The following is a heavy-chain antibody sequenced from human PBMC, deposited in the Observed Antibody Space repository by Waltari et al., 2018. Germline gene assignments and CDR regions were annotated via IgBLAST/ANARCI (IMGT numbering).Heavy chain of an antibody. D-gene: IGHD6-6*01. CDR3: ARVRGEYSSSSLPFDY. CDR1: GYSFTGYF. CDR2: INPNSGGT. J-gene: IGHJ4*02. Sequence: QVQLVQSGAEVKKPGASVKVSCKASGYSFTGYFMHWVRQAPGQGLEWMGRINPNSGGTNCAQKVQGRVTLTRDTSISTAHMEVSRLTSDDTAVYYCARVRGEYSSSSLPFDYWGQGTLVTVSS. V-gene: IGHV1-2*06.